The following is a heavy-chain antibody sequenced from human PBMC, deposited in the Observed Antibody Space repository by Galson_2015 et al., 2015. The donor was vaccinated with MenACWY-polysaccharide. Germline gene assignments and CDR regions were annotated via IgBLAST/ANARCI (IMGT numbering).Heavy chain of an antibody. CDR2: IRSKAYGGTT. V-gene: IGHV3-49*03. CDR1: GFTFGDYA. J-gene: IGHJ6*02. CDR3: QAVDIVLLPAAIGCYACGMDV. D-gene: IGHD2-2*03. Sequence: SLRISCAASGFTFGDYAMSWFRQAPGKGLEWVGFIRSKAYGGTTEYAASVKGRFTISRDDSKGIAYLQMNSLKTEDTAVYYCQAVDIVLLPAAIGCYACGMDVSGQGTTLTVSS.